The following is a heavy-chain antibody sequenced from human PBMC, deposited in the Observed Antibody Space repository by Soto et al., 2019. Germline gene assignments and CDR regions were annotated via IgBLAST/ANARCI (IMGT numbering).Heavy chain of an antibody. CDR1: GFTFSNAW. CDR2: IKSKTDGGTT. V-gene: IGHV3-15*07. D-gene: IGHD3-3*01. Sequence: PGGSLRLSCAASGFTFSNAWMNWVRQAPGKGLEWVGRIKSKTDGGTTDYAAPVKGRFTISRDDSKNTLYLQMNSLKTEDTAVYXCTTXXXGDLEWXLXFDYWGQGTLVTVSS. CDR3: TTXXXGDLEWXLXFDY. J-gene: IGHJ4*02.